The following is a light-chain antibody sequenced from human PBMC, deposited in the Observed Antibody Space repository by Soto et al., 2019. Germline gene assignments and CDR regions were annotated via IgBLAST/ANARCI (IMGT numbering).Light chain of an antibody. Sequence: DIQMTQSPSSLSASVGDRVTITCRASQSISSYLNWYQQKPGKAPKLLIYAASSLQSGVPSRFSGSGSGTDFALTISSLQPEDFAIYYCQQSYRPPTFGQGTRLEIK. V-gene: IGKV1-39*01. CDR2: AAS. J-gene: IGKJ5*01. CDR1: QSISSY. CDR3: QQSYRPPT.